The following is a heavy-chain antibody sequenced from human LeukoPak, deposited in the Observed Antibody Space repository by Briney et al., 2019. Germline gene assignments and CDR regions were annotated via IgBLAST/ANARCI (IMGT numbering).Heavy chain of an antibody. CDR3: ASSGYSYGYPIDY. V-gene: IGHV4-30-2*02. Sequence: SETLSLTCAVSGGSISSGGYSWSWIRQPPGKGLEWIGYIYHSGSTYYNPSLKSRVTISVDTSKNQFSLKLSSVTAADTAVYYCASSGYSYGYPIDYWGQGTLVTVSS. J-gene: IGHJ4*02. D-gene: IGHD5-18*01. CDR1: GGSISSGGYS. CDR2: IYHSGST.